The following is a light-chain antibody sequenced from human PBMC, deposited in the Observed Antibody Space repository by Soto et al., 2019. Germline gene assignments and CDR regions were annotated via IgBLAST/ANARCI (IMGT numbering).Light chain of an antibody. Sequence: QSVLTQPASVSGSPGQSITISCTGSSSDITSYDYVSWYQQHPGKAPKLIIYEVSNRPSGVSTRFAGSKSGNTASLTISGLQAEDEADYYCSSYTSSSTYVFGTGTKLTVL. V-gene: IGLV2-14*01. CDR1: SSDITSYDY. CDR3: SSYTSSSTYV. CDR2: EVS. J-gene: IGLJ1*01.